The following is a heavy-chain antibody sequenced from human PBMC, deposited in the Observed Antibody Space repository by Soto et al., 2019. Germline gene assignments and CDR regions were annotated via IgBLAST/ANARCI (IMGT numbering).Heavy chain of an antibody. CDR3: VRGDNWNDEASDY. D-gene: IGHD1-1*01. Sequence: QVQLVESGGGVVQHGRSLRLSCAASGFMFSNHGMHWVRQAPGKGLEWVAVIWSDGNNRYYADSVKRRFTISRDNSKNTLYLQMNSLRAEDTAVYYCVRGDNWNDEASDYWGQGTLVTVSS. V-gene: IGHV3-33*01. CDR1: GFMFSNHG. CDR2: IWSDGNNR. J-gene: IGHJ4*02.